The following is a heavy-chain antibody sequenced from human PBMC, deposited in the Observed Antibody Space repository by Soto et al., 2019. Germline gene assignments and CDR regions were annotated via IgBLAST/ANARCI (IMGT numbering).Heavy chain of an antibody. CDR2: ISGSGGDT. CDR3: AKGSGSTRPDYFDY. V-gene: IGHV3-23*01. Sequence: EVQLLESGGGLVQPGGSLRLSCAASGFTFSSYVMSWVRQAPGKGLEWVSAISGSGGDTYHADSVKGRSTTSRDNSKNTLYLQMNSLRAEDTAVYYCAKGSGSTRPDYFDYWGQGTLVTVSS. CDR1: GFTFSSYV. J-gene: IGHJ4*02. D-gene: IGHD2-2*01.